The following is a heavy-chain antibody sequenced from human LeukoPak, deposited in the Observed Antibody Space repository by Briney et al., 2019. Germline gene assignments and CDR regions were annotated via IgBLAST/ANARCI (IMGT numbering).Heavy chain of an antibody. D-gene: IGHD2-2*01. CDR2: LYSTGST. CDR3: VRDVSQPYYYAD. CDR1: GXXISPYY. J-gene: IGHJ4*02. Sequence: PSEXLSLTCTXSGXXISPYYWSWIRQPAGKGLEWIGRLYSTGSTIYNPSLKSRVTMSVDTSKNQFSLKLRSVTAADTAVYYCVRDVSQPYYYADWGQGTLVTVSS. V-gene: IGHV4-4*07.